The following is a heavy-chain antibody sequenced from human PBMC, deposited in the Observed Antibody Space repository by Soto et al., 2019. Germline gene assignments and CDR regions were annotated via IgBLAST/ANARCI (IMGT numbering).Heavy chain of an antibody. J-gene: IGHJ4*02. D-gene: IGHD6-19*01. CDR1: GFTFSSYS. CDR3: ARDPNSSGWYRILD. Sequence: GGSLRLSCAASGFTFSSYSMNWVRQAPGKGLEWVSYISSSSSTIYYADSVKGRFTISRDNAKNSLYLQMNSLRAEDTAVYYCARDPNSSGWYRILDWGQGTLVTVSS. V-gene: IGHV3-48*01. CDR2: ISSSSSTI.